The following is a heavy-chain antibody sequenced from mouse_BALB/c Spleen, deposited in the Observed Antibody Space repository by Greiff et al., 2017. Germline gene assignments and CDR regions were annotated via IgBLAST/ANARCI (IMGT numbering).Heavy chain of an antibody. V-gene: IGHV3-6*02. CDR2: ISYDGSN. D-gene: IGHD1-2*01. CDR3: AREGSTATFDY. Sequence: EVQLQESGPGLVKPSQSLSLTCSVTGYSIPSGYYWNWIRQFPGNKLEWMGYISYDGSNNYNPSLKNRISITRDTTKNQFFLKLNSVTTEDTATYYCAREGSTATFDYWGQGTTLTVSS. CDR1: GYSIPSGYY. J-gene: IGHJ2*01.